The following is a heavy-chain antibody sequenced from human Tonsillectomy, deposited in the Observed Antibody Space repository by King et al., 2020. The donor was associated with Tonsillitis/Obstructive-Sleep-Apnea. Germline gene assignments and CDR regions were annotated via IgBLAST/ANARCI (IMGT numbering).Heavy chain of an antibody. CDR3: ARDPDTAMARGGFDY. D-gene: IGHD5-18*01. Sequence: QLQESGPGLVKPSETLSLTCTVSGGSISSYYWSWIRQPPGKGLEWIGYIYYSGSTNYNPSLKSRVTISVDTSKNQFSLKLSSVTAADTAVYYCARDPDTAMARGGFDYWGQGTLVTVSS. J-gene: IGHJ4*02. CDR2: IYYSGST. V-gene: IGHV4-59*01. CDR1: GGSISSYY.